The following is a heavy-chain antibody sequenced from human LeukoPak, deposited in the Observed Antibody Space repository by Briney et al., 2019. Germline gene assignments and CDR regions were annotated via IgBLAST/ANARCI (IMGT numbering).Heavy chain of an antibody. CDR3: ARERERGSLEWLLEY. V-gene: IGHV3-48*04. CDR1: GFTFSSYS. Sequence: GGSLRLSCAASGFTFSSYSMNWIRQVPGKGLAWVSYISSSGSMYYADSVKGRFTISRDNAKNSLYLQMNSLRAEDTAVYYCARERERGSLEWLLEYWGQGTLVTVSS. D-gene: IGHD3-3*01. J-gene: IGHJ4*02. CDR2: ISSSGSM.